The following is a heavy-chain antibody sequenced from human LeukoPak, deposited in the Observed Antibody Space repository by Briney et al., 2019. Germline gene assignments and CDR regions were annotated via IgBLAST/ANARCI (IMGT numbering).Heavy chain of an antibody. V-gene: IGHV1-69*13. CDR3: AQAAAGSIPFDY. CDR1: GGTFSSYA. D-gene: IGHD6-13*01. Sequence: GASVKVSCKASGGTFSSYAISWVRQAPGQGLEWMGGIIPIFGTANYAQKFQGRVMITADESTSTAYMELSSLRSEDTAVYYCAQAAAGSIPFDYWGQGTLVTASS. J-gene: IGHJ4*02. CDR2: IIPIFGTA.